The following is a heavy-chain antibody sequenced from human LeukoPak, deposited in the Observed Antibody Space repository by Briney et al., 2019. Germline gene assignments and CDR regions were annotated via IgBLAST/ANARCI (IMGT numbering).Heavy chain of an antibody. CDR1: GFAFNTYS. D-gene: IGHD4-11*01. CDR3: VRDAAYSAFNM. J-gene: IGHJ3*02. Sequence: GSLRLSCAASGFAFNTYSVNWVRQAPGKGLQWVSSITTTSTSKYYADSVKGRFTISRDNAKNSLYLQKDSLRDEDTAVYYCVRDAAYSAFNMWGQGTMVTVSS. V-gene: IGHV3-48*02. CDR2: ITTTSTSK.